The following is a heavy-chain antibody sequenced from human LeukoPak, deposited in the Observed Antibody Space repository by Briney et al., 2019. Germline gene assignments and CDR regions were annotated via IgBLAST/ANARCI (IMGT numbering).Heavy chain of an antibody. CDR1: GHTFTGYY. CDR3: ARDYCSGGSCNWFDP. V-gene: IGHV1-2*02. D-gene: IGHD2-15*01. CDR2: INPNSGGT. J-gene: IGHJ5*02. Sequence: ASVKVSCKASGHTFTGYYMHWVRQAPGQGLEWMGWINPNSGGTNYAQKFQGRVTMTRDTSISTAYMELSRLRSDDTAVYYCARDYCSGGSCNWFDPWGQGTLVTVSS.